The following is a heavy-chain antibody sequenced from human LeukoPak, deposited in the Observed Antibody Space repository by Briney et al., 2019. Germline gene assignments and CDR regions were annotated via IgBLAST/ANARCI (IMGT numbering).Heavy chain of an antibody. J-gene: IGHJ1*01. Sequence: GGSLRLSCAGSGYTFDDYGMRWVRQAPRKGLEWVAGINWNGGSTGYAASVKGRCTISRDNAKNALYLEMNSLRAEDTAFYYCVRLGRDGYTYGAAYWGQGTLVTVSS. D-gene: IGHD5-24*01. CDR3: VRLGRDGYTYGAAY. V-gene: IGHV3-20*04. CDR2: INWNGGST. CDR1: GYTFDDYG.